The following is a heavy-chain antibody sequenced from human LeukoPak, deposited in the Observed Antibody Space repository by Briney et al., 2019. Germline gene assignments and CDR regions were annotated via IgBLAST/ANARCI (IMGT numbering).Heavy chain of an antibody. CDR3: AKDASPTDYYGSGSCLDY. J-gene: IGHJ4*02. D-gene: IGHD3-10*01. V-gene: IGHV3-23*01. Sequence: PGGSLRLSCAASGFTFSSYAMSWVRQAPGKGLEWVSAISGSGGSTYYADSVKGRFTISRDNSKNTLYLQMNSLRAEDTAVYYCAKDASPTDYYGSGSCLDYWGQGTLVTVSS. CDR1: GFTFSSYA. CDR2: ISGSGGST.